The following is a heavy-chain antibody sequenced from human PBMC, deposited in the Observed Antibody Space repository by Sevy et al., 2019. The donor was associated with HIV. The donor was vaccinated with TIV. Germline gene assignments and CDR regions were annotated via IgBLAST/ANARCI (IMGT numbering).Heavy chain of an antibody. V-gene: IGHV3-66*02. CDR2: IFSSGST. J-gene: IGHJ4*02. CDR1: GFTVNDKY. CDR3: VSLFLSYRSGWSYFDY. Sequence: GGFLRLSCAISGFTVNDKYIIWVRQAPGKGLEWVSVIFSSGSTYYADSAKGRFTISRDNSKNTVYLQINSVRAEDTAVYDCVSLFLSYRSGWSYFDYWGQGTLVTVSS. D-gene: IGHD6-19*01.